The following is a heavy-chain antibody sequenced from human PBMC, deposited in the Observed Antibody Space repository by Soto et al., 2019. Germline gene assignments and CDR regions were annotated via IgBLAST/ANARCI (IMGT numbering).Heavy chain of an antibody. V-gene: IGHV1-58*01. Sequence: SVKVSCKASGFTFTSSAVQWVRQARGQRLEWIGWIVVGSGNTNYAQKFQERVTITRDMSTSTAYMELSSLRSEDTAVYYCAAEDNYYERCPHTTDAFDIWGQGTMVTVS. CDR2: IVVGSGNT. J-gene: IGHJ3*02. CDR1: GFTFTSSA. D-gene: IGHD1-26*01. CDR3: AAEDNYYERCPHTTDAFDI.